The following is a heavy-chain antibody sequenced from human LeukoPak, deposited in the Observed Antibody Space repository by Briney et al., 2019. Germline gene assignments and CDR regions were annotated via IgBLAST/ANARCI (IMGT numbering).Heavy chain of an antibody. J-gene: IGHJ3*02. Sequence: PGGSLRLSCTSSGFTVSSTYISWVRQAPGKGLEWVSVIYSGGSTDYADSVKDRFTISRDASKNTVFLQMNSLRAEDTAVYYCARVLCSGGTCLDAFDIWGQGTMVTVSS. CDR1: GFTVSSTY. D-gene: IGHD2-15*01. V-gene: IGHV3-53*01. CDR2: IYSGGST. CDR3: ARVLCSGGTCLDAFDI.